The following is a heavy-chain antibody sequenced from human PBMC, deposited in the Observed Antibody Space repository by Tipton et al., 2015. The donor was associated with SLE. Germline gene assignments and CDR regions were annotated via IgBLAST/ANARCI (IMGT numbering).Heavy chain of an antibody. CDR3: ARDTRDWFLSES. J-gene: IGHJ4*02. D-gene: IGHD3-9*01. V-gene: IGHV4-61*02. CDR2: IYASGST. CDR1: GGSITNDNHY. Sequence: LRLSCTVSGGSITNDNHYWSWIRQPAGKGLEWIGRIYASGSTNYNPSLKSRLTISVDTSKNQFSLNLSSVTAADTAVYYCARDTRDWFLSESWGQEALVTVSS.